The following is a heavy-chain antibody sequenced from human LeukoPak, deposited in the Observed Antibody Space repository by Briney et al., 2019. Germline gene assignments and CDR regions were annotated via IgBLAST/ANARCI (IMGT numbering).Heavy chain of an antibody. CDR1: GFTLSSYW. Sequence: GGSLRLSCAASGFTLSSYWMSWVRQAPGKGLEWVANIKQDGSEKYYVDSVKGRFTISRDNAKNSLYLQVNSLRAEGTAVYYCARGTTMIVVVGRDAFDIWGQGTMVTVSS. J-gene: IGHJ3*02. D-gene: IGHD3-22*01. V-gene: IGHV3-7*01. CDR3: ARGTTMIVVVGRDAFDI. CDR2: IKQDGSEK.